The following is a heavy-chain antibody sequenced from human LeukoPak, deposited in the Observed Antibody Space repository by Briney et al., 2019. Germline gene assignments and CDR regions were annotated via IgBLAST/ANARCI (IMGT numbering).Heavy chain of an antibody. CDR3: ARESKGRSKIDY. CDR1: GFTFSGYW. Sequence: GGSLRLSCAASGFTFSGYWMSWVRQAPGKGLEWVANIKKDGSEKYNVDSVKGRFTISRDNANNSLYPQMNSLRAEDTAVYYCARESKGRSKIDYWGQGTLVTVSS. CDR2: IKKDGSEK. D-gene: IGHD4-17*01. V-gene: IGHV3-7*01. J-gene: IGHJ4*02.